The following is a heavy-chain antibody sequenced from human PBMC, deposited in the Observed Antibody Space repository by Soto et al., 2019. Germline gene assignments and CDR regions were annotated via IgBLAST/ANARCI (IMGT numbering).Heavy chain of an antibody. V-gene: IGHV4-31*03. D-gene: IGHD3-10*01. Sequence: PSETLSLTCTVSGGSISSGGYYWSWIRQHPGNGLEWIGYIYYSGSTYYNTSLKSRVTISVDTSKNQFSLKLSSVTAADTALYFCARRYLYGSGSYYFFDYWGQGTLVTVSS. CDR3: ARRYLYGSGSYYFFDY. CDR2: IYYSGST. J-gene: IGHJ4*02. CDR1: GGSISSGGYY.